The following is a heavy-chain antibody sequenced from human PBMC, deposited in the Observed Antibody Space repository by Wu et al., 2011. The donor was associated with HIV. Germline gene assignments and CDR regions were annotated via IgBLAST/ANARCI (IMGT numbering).Heavy chain of an antibody. CDR1: GYTFTSND. J-gene: IGHJ6*03. CDR3: ARYHIVVVPAAPKPYYYYYMDV. Sequence: QVQLVQSGAEVKKPGASVKVSCKASGYTFTSNDINWVRQATGQGLEWMGWMNPNSGNTGYAQKFQGRVTITRNTSISTAYMELSSLRSEDTAVYYCARYHIVVVPAAPKPYYYYYMDVWGKGTTVTVSS. V-gene: IGHV1-8*03. D-gene: IGHD2-2*01. CDR2: MNPNSGNT.